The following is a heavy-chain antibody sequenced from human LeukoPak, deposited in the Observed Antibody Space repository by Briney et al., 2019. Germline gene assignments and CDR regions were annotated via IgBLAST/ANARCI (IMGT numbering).Heavy chain of an antibody. J-gene: IGHJ4*02. CDR2: ISSSGSTI. Sequence: GGSLRLSCAASGFTFSSYEMNWVRQAPGKGLEWVSYISSSGSTIYYADSEKGRFTISRDNAKNSLYLQMNSLRAEDTAVYYCARDGGATYCGGDCYLDYWGQGTLVTVSS. CDR3: ARDGGATYCGGDCYLDY. V-gene: IGHV3-48*03. D-gene: IGHD2-21*02. CDR1: GFTFSSYE.